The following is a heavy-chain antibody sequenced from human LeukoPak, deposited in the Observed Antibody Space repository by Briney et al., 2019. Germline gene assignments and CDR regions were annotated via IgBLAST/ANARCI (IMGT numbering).Heavy chain of an antibody. CDR1: GYTFTSYA. D-gene: IGHD1-1*01. CDR2: TSGHNGDT. CDR3: ARGVATNY. V-gene: IGHV1-18*01. J-gene: IGHJ4*02. Sequence: ASVKVSCKASGYTFTSYAISWVRQAPGEGLEWMGWTSGHNGDTNYVQRLQGRVTMTRDTSISTAYMELSSLRSEDTALYYCARGVATNYWGQGTLVTVSS.